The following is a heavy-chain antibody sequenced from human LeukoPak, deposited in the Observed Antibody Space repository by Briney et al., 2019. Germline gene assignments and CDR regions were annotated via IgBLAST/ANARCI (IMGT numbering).Heavy chain of an antibody. CDR2: INSDGSTT. Sequence: GGSLRLSCAASGSTSSSYWMHWVRQAPGKGLVWVSRINSDGSTTNYADSVKGRFTISRDNAENTMYLQMNSLRVEDTAVYYCTRRVSATRWFDPWGQGTLVTVSS. V-gene: IGHV3-74*01. CDR3: TRRVSATRWFDP. CDR1: GSTSSSYW. D-gene: IGHD2-15*01. J-gene: IGHJ5*02.